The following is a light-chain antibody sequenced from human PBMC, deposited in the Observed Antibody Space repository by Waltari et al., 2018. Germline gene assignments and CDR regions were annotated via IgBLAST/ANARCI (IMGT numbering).Light chain of an antibody. CDR1: SRDVGGYNY. CDR2: EVS. Sequence: QSALTQPASVSGSPGQSITISCTGTSRDVGGYNYVSWYQQHPGKAPKLMIYEVSNRPSGVSNRFSGSKSGHTASLTIAGRQAEDEADYDCSSYTSSSNVVFGGGTKLTVL. CDR3: SSYTSSSNVV. V-gene: IGLV2-14*01. J-gene: IGLJ2*01.